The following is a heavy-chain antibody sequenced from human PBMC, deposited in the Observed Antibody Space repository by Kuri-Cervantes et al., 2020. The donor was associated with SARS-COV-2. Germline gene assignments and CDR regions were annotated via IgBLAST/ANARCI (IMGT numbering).Heavy chain of an antibody. J-gene: IGHJ4*02. CDR3: ARVPRSSSQTY. Sequence: GESLKISCAASGFTFSSYWMSWVRQAPGKGLEWVANIKQDGSEKYYVDSVKGRFTISRDNAKNSLYLQMNSLRAEDTAVYYCARVPRSSSQTYWGQGTLVTVS. V-gene: IGHV3-7*01. D-gene: IGHD6-6*01. CDR1: GFTFSSYW. CDR2: IKQDGSEK.